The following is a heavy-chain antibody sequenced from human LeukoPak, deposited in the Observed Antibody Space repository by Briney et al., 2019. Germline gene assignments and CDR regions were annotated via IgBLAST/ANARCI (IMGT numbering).Heavy chain of an antibody. Sequence: SETLSLTCTISDDAITIGSHYWSWIRQPAGKAMQWIGRVYDSGSTDYNVSLRSRVAISVDMSKKQFSLRLSSVTAADTAVYYCARYWEDNIRSFDYWGQGTLVTVSS. V-gene: IGHV4-61*02. J-gene: IGHJ4*02. CDR1: DDAITIGSHY. CDR3: ARYWEDNIRSFDY. D-gene: IGHD1-26*01. CDR2: VYDSGST.